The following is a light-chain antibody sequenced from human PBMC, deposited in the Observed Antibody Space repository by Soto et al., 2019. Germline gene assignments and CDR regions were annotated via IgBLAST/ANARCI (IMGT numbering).Light chain of an antibody. J-gene: IGKJ1*01. CDR1: QSISSR. V-gene: IGKV1-5*03. CDR3: QQYNSYWT. CDR2: KAS. Sequence: DIQMTQSPSTLSASVGDRVTITCRASQSISSRLAWYQQKPGKAPKLLIYKASSLESGVPSRFSGSGSGTEFTLIISSLQPDDFVTYYCQQYNSYWTFGQGTKVEIK.